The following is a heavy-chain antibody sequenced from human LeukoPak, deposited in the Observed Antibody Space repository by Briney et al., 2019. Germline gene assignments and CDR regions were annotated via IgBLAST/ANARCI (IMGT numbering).Heavy chain of an antibody. CDR3: ARESVSPWYKSSGGDRLDP. J-gene: IGHJ5*02. V-gene: IGHV1-3*01. D-gene: IGHD6-13*01. CDR1: GYTFTSYI. CDR2: INAGNENT. Sequence: ASVKVSCKASGYTFTSYIIHWVRQAPGQRLERMGWINAGNENTKYSQKFQGRATITRDTSASTVYIELSSLTSEDTAVYYCARESVSPWYKSSGGDRLDPWGQGTLVTVSS.